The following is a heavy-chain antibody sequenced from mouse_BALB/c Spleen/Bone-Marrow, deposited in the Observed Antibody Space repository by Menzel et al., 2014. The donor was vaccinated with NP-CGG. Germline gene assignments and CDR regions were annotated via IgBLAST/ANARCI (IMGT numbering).Heavy chain of an antibody. CDR3: TRLYGSTYVAYGMDY. Sequence: QVQLKQSGAELVRPGASVKLSSKASGYTFTSYWINWVKQRPGQGLEWIGNIYPSDSYTNYNQKFKDKATLTVDKSLSTAYMQLSSPTSEDSAVYYCTRLYGSTYVAYGMDYWGQGTSVTVSS. D-gene: IGHD1-1*01. CDR2: IYPSDSYT. J-gene: IGHJ4*01. CDR1: GYTFTSYW. V-gene: IGHV1-69*02.